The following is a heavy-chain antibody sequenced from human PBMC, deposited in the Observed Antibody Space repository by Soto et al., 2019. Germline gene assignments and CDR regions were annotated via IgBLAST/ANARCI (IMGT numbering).Heavy chain of an antibody. CDR3: ARRRDGFFDY. V-gene: IGHV3-7*03. Sequence: VGSLRLSCAASGFRFNTYYMGWVRQAPGKGLEWVANIKHDGIDKYYLDSVEGRFTISRDNPNNSLYLQMNSLRAEDTAVYYCARRRDGFFDYWGQGALVTVSS. J-gene: IGHJ4*02. D-gene: IGHD5-12*01. CDR1: GFRFNTYY. CDR2: IKHDGIDK.